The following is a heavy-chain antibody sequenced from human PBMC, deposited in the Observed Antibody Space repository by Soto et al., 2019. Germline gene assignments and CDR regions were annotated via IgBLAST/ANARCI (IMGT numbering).Heavy chain of an antibody. V-gene: IGHV1-2*02. CDR2: INPNSGGT. D-gene: IGHD6-13*01. Sequence: GASVKVSCKASGYTFTGYYMHWVRQAPGQGLEWMGWINPNSGGTNYAQKFQGRVTMTRDTSISTAYMELSRLRSDDTAVYYCARPLRFGSSSWYYYWGQGTLVTVSS. CDR1: GYTFTGYY. CDR3: ARPLRFGSSSWYYY. J-gene: IGHJ4*02.